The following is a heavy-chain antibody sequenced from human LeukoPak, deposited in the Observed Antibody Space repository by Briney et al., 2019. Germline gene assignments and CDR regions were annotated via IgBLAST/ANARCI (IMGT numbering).Heavy chain of an antibody. J-gene: IGHJ4*02. CDR3: VVGGSPGY. CDR2: ISTDGYTT. V-gene: IGHV3-74*01. D-gene: IGHD2-15*01. CDR1: GLAFSAYK. Sequence: GGSLRLSCAASGLAFSAYKMHWVRQAPRKGLVWVSRISTDGYTTDYADFVQGRFTASRDNTKNTWSLEMNSLRAEDTAVYYCVVGGSPGYWGQGTLVTVSS.